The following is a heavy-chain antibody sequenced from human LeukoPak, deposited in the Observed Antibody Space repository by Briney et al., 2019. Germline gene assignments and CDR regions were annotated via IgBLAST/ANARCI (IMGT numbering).Heavy chain of an antibody. D-gene: IGHD3-22*01. CDR3: ASLDSSGYYFLDY. V-gene: IGHV4-30-4*08. J-gene: IGHJ4*02. Sequence: ESSETLSLTCTVSGGSISSGDYYWSWIRQPRGKGLEWIGYIYYSGSTYYNPSLKSRVTISVDTSKNQFSLKLSSVTAADTAVYYCASLDSSGYYFLDYWGQGTLVTVSS. CDR2: IYYSGST. CDR1: GGSISSGDYY.